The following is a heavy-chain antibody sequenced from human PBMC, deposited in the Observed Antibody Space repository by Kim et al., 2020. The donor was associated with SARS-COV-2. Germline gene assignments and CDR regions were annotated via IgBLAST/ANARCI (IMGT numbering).Heavy chain of an antibody. Sequence: GGSLRLSCAAPGFTFSSYAMHWVRQAPGKGLEWVAVISYDGSNKYYADSVKGRFTISRDNSKNTLYLQMNSLRAEDTAVYYCARDRSGSYFGGFDPWGQGTLVTVSS. D-gene: IGHD3-10*01. CDR3: ARDRSGSYFGGFDP. J-gene: IGHJ5*02. CDR2: ISYDGSNK. V-gene: IGHV3-30*04. CDR1: GFTFSSYA.